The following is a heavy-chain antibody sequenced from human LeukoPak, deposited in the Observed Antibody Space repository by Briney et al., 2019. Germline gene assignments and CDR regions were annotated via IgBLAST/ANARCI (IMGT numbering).Heavy chain of an antibody. Sequence: SETLSLTCTVSGGSVSSGSYYWSWIRQPPGKGLEWIGYIYYSGSTNYNPSLKSRVTISVDTSKNQFSLKLSSVTAADTAVYYCARDERGYDPPYYYGMDVWGQGTTVTVSS. J-gene: IGHJ6*02. CDR2: IYYSGST. CDR3: ARDERGYDPPYYYGMDV. V-gene: IGHV4-61*01. CDR1: GGSVSSGSYY. D-gene: IGHD5-12*01.